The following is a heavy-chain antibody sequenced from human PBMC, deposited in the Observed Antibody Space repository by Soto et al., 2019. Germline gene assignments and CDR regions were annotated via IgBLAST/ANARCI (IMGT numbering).Heavy chain of an antibody. CDR3: ARVRSGFGGITIFGVVIPFDAFDI. Sequence: SQTLSLTCAISGDSVSSNSAAWYWIRQSPSRGLEWLGRTYYRSKWYNDYAVSVKSRITINPDTSKNQFSLQLNSVTPEDTAVYYCARVRSGFGGITIFGVVIPFDAFDIWGQGTMVTVSS. CDR2: TYYRSKWYN. J-gene: IGHJ3*02. CDR1: GDSVSSNSAA. D-gene: IGHD3-3*01. V-gene: IGHV6-1*01.